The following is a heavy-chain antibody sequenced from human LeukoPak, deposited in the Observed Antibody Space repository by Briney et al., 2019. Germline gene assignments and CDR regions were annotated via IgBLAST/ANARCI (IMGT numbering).Heavy chain of an antibody. D-gene: IGHD6-13*01. J-gene: IGHJ4*02. Sequence: PSETLSLTCTVSGGSISSRDYYWSWIRQPPGKGLEWIGEINHSGSTNYNPSLKSRVTISVDTSKNQFSLKLSSVTAADTAVYYCARGPNTNRAAAGLWGQGTLVTVSS. V-gene: IGHV4-39*07. CDR1: GGSISSRDYY. CDR3: ARGPNTNRAAAGL. CDR2: INHSGST.